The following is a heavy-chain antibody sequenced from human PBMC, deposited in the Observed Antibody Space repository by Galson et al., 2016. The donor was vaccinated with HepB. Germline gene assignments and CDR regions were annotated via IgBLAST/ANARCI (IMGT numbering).Heavy chain of an antibody. D-gene: IGHD2-2*01. CDR1: GDSVSSNSAA. CDR2: TYYRSKWYN. V-gene: IGHV6-1*01. J-gene: IGHJ6*02. Sequence: CAISGDSVSSNSAAWNWIRQSPSRGLEWLGRTYYRSKWYNDYAVSVKSQITINPDTSKNQFSLQLNSVTPEDTAVYYCASFVTSGYYGIDAWGQGTQVTVSS. CDR3: ASFVTSGYYGIDA.